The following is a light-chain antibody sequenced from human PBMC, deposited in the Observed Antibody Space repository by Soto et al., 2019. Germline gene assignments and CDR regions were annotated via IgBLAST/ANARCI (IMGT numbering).Light chain of an antibody. CDR1: RDAYNGY. CDR2: GVF. V-gene: IGKV3-20*01. Sequence: EFVLTQSPDTLSLSPGERATFSCRASRDAYNGYLAWYQQRPGQAPRLLIYGVFPRANGIADRFSGSGFGTAFTLTISSREPEDFGVYYCQLYGHPQWTFGKGTNVYIK. CDR3: QLYGHPQWT. J-gene: IGKJ1*01.